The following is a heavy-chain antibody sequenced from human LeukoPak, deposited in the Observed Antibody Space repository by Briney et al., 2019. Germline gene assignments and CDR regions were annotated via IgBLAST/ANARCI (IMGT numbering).Heavy chain of an antibody. CDR3: ARYCSGGSCPYGMDV. Sequence: GGSLRLSCAASGFTFSSYEMNWVRQAPGKGLEWVSYISSSGSTIYYADSVKGRFTISRDNAKNSLYLQMNSLRAEDTAVYHCARYCSGGSCPYGMDVWGKGTTVTVSS. CDR2: ISSSGSTI. J-gene: IGHJ6*04. CDR1: GFTFSSYE. V-gene: IGHV3-48*03. D-gene: IGHD2-15*01.